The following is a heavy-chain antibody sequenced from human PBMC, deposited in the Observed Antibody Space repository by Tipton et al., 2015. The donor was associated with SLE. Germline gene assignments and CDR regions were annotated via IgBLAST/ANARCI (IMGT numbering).Heavy chain of an antibody. J-gene: IGHJ6*02. D-gene: IGHD2-15*01. V-gene: IGHV4-4*02. Sequence: GLVKPSGTLSLICVVSGGSISSSNWWTWVRQPPGKGLEWIGEIYHIENTNYNPSLKSRVTVSIDTSKNQFSLTLSSVTAADTALYYWARIREIRWYAMDVWGQGTTVIVSS. CDR2: IYHIENT. CDR3: ARIREIRWYAMDV. CDR1: GGSISSSNW.